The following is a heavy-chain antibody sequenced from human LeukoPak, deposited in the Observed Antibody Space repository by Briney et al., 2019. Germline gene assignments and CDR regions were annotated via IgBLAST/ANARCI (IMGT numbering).Heavy chain of an antibody. D-gene: IGHD3-22*01. CDR2: IYPGDSDT. J-gene: IGHJ4*02. Sequence: GESLKISCKGSGYSFTSYWIGWVRQMPGKGLEWMGIIYPGDSDTRYSPSFQGQVTISADKSISTAYLQWSSLKASDTAMYYCARGGYNYYDSSGPQFYFDYWGQGTLVTVSS. V-gene: IGHV5-51*01. CDR3: ARGGYNYYDSSGPQFYFDY. CDR1: GYSFTSYW.